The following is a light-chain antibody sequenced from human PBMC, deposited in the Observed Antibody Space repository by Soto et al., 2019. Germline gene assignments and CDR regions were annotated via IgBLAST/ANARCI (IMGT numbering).Light chain of an antibody. CDR2: GAS. CDR3: QQYNNWLWT. V-gene: IGKV3-15*01. Sequence: ILMTQSPATLSVSPGDRATISCRASQNIRSNLAWYQQKPGQAPRVLIDGASTRATGIPARFSGSGSGTEFTLTISSLQSEDFAVYYCQQYNNWLWTFGQGTKVEIK. CDR1: QNIRSN. J-gene: IGKJ1*01.